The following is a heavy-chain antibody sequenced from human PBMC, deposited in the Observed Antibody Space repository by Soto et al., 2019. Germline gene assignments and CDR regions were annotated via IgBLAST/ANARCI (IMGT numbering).Heavy chain of an antibody. J-gene: IGHJ6*02. CDR3: ARDGASDWQPYYYYGMDV. Sequence: EVQLVESGGGLVQPGGSLRLSCAASGFTFSSYSMNWVRQAPGKGLEWVSYISSSSSTIYYAGSVKGRFSISRDNAKNSLYLQINSLRDEDTAVYYCARDGASDWQPYYYYGMDVWGQGTTVTVSS. CDR1: GFTFSSYS. V-gene: IGHV3-48*02. D-gene: IGHD3-9*01. CDR2: ISSSSSTI.